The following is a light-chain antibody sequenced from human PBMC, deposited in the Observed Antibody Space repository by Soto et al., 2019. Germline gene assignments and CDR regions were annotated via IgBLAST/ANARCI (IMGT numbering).Light chain of an antibody. J-gene: IGKJ1*01. CDR2: GAS. CDR1: QSVSSSY. V-gene: IGKV3-20*01. CDR3: QQYGRSETT. Sequence: EIVLTQSPGTLSLSPGERATLSCRASQSVSSSYLAWYQQKAGQAPRLLIYGASSRATGIPDRFSGSGSGTDFTLTISRLEPEDFAVYFCQQYGRSETTFGQGTKVEIK.